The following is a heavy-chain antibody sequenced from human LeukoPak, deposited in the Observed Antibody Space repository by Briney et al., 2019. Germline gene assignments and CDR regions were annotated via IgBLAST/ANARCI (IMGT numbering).Heavy chain of an antibody. V-gene: IGHV3-23*01. CDR3: AKDLPGFFDY. CDR1: GFTFNSYA. J-gene: IGHJ4*02. CDR2: ISGSGVST. Sequence: PGGSLRLSCAASGFTFNSYAMSWVRQAPGKGLEWVSTISGSGVSTYYADSVKGRFTISRDNPRNTLYLQKNSLRAEDTAVYSCAKDLPGFFDYWGQGTLVTVFS.